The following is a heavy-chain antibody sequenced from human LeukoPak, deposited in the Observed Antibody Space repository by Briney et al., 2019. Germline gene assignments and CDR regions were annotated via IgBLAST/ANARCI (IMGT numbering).Heavy chain of an antibody. CDR3: ARGGWTILYWFDP. Sequence: PSETLSLTCTVSGYSISSGYYWGWIRQPPGNGLEWIGSIYHSGSTYYNPSLKSRVTISVDTSKNQFSLKLSSVTAADTAVYYCARGGWTILYWFDPWGQGTLVTVSS. V-gene: IGHV4-38-2*02. CDR1: GYSISSGYY. CDR2: IYHSGST. J-gene: IGHJ5*02. D-gene: IGHD5-24*01.